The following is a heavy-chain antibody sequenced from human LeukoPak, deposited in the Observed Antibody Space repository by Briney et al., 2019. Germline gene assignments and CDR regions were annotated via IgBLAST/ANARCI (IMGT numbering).Heavy chain of an antibody. V-gene: IGHV4-59*01. CDR2: IYDSGST. CDR3: ARTYSWRSYYFDC. J-gene: IGHJ4*02. Sequence: PSETLSLTCTVSGGTISSYHWSWIRQPPGKGLEHIGNIYDSGSTYYNPSLKSRVTISVDTSKNQFSLKLSTVTAADPAVYYCARTYSWRSYYFDCWGQGTLVTVSS. CDR1: GGTISSYH. D-gene: IGHD1-26*01.